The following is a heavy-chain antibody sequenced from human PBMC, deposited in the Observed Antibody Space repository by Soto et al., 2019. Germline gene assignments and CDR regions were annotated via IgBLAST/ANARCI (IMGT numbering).Heavy chain of an antibody. D-gene: IGHD2-2*01. J-gene: IGHJ4*02. CDR2: ISAGGGTT. CDR3: AKRRVYCSRTSCPLDN. Sequence: EVQLLESGGGLVQSGGSLRLSCAASGYTFTSYAMTWVRQAPGKGLEWVQGISAGGGTTYYADSVKGRFTISRDNSKNTLYLQMNSLRDEDTAVYYCAKRRVYCSRTSCPLDNWGQGALVTVSS. V-gene: IGHV3-23*01. CDR1: GYTFTSYA.